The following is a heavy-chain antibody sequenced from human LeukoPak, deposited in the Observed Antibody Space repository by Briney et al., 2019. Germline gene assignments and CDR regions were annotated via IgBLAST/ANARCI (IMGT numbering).Heavy chain of an antibody. D-gene: IGHD6-13*01. CDR1: GFTFSSSS. CDR3: ARVRSSSWFDY. V-gene: IGHV3-74*01. Sequence: GGSLRLSCSASGFTFSSSSMHWVRRAPGKGLVWVSRISSDGTSTNYADSVKGRFIISRDNAKNTLYLQMNSLRAGDTAVYFCARVRSSSWFDYWGQGTLVAVSS. CDR2: ISSDGTST. J-gene: IGHJ4*02.